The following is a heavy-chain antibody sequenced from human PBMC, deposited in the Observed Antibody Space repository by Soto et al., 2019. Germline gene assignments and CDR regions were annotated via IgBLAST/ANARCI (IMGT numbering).Heavy chain of an antibody. V-gene: IGHV4-59*01. Sequence: SETLSLTCTVSDCSISGYYLSWIRQPPGKGLEWIGYMYNTGSTVYNPSFKSRVTISVDTSKNQFSLKLNSVTAADTAVYYCARDLWGYCGTDCYPLDVWGQGTTVTVS. D-gene: IGHD2-21*02. CDR2: MYNTGST. J-gene: IGHJ6*02. CDR1: DCSISGYY. CDR3: ARDLWGYCGTDCYPLDV.